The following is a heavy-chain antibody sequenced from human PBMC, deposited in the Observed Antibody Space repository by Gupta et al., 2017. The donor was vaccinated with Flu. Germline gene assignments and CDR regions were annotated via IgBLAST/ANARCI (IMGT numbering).Heavy chain of an antibody. CDR1: VTFSSYA. CDR3: AKVGGYGAPF. D-gene: IGHD3-16*01. CDR2: ISGSGGST. Sequence: VTFSSYAMSGVRQAPGKGLEWGSAISGSGGSTYDADSVKGRFTISRDNSKNTLYLKMNSLRAEDTAVYDGAKVGGYGAPFWGQGTLVTVSS. J-gene: IGHJ4*02. V-gene: IGHV3-23*01.